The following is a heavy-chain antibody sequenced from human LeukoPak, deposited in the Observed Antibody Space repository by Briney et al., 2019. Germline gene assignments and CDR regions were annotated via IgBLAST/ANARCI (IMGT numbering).Heavy chain of an antibody. Sequence: RTSETLSLTCAVYGGSFSGYYWSWIRQPPGKGLEWIGEINHSGSTNYNPSLKSRVTISVDSSKNQFSLKLSSVTAADTAVYYCARLANYYGSGRRFDPWGQGTLVTVSS. CDR2: INHSGST. CDR3: ARLANYYGSGRRFDP. D-gene: IGHD3-10*01. CDR1: GGSFSGYY. J-gene: IGHJ5*02. V-gene: IGHV4-34*01.